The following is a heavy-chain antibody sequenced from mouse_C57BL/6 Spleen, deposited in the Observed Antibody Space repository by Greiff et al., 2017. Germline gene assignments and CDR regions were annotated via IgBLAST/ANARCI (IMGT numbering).Heavy chain of an antibody. J-gene: IGHJ4*01. Sequence: VKLMESGAELVRPGASVTLSCKASGYTFTDYEMHWVKQTPVHGLEWIGAIYPETGGTAYNQKFKGKAILTADKSSSTAYMELRSLTSEDSAVYYCTRGSNLYYAMDYWGQGTSVTVSS. CDR3: TRGSNLYYAMDY. V-gene: IGHV1-15*01. CDR2: IYPETGGT. CDR1: GYTFTDYE. D-gene: IGHD2-5*01.